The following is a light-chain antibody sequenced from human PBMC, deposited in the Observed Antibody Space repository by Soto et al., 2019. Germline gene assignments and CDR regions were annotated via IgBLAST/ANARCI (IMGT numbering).Light chain of an antibody. V-gene: IGKV4-1*01. Sequence: DVVMTQSPDSLAVSLGERATINCKSSQSVLHSSNNENSLAWYQQKAGQRPKLLIYRASTRESGVPDRISGSGSGTDFTLTISSLQADDVAVYYCQQYYTAIAFGQGTRLEI. CDR1: QSVLHSSNNENS. CDR2: RAS. CDR3: QQYYTAIA. J-gene: IGKJ5*01.